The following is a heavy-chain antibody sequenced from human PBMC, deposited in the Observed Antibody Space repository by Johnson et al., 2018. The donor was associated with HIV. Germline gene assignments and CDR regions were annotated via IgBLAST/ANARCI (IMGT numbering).Heavy chain of an antibody. J-gene: IGHJ3*02. CDR2: IGTAGDT. CDR3: ARETVGATMDAFDI. CDR1: GFTFSGYD. D-gene: IGHD1-26*01. Sequence: VQLVESGGGLVQPGGSLRLSCAASGFTFSGYDMHWVRQAIGKSLEWVSAIGTAGDTYYADSVKGRFTISRDNSKNTVYLQMNSLRTEDTAVFWCARETVGATMDAFDIWGQGTMVTVSS. V-gene: IGHV3-13*01.